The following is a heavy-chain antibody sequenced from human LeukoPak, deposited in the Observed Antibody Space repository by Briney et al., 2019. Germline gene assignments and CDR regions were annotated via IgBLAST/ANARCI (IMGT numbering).Heavy chain of an antibody. CDR3: ARGERYYYDGEYYYYGMDV. Sequence: GGSLRLSCAASGFTFSSYGMHWVRQAPGKGLEWVAVIWYDGSNKYYADSVKGRFTISRDNSKNTLCLQMNSLRAEDTAVYYCARGERYYYDGEYYYYGMDVWGQGTTVTVSS. J-gene: IGHJ6*02. CDR2: IWYDGSNK. V-gene: IGHV3-33*01. CDR1: GFTFSSYG. D-gene: IGHD3-22*01.